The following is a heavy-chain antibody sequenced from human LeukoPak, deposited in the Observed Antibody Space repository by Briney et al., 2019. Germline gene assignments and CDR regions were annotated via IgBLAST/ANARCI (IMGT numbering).Heavy chain of an antibody. D-gene: IGHD5-18*01. CDR2: THDSGTT. V-gene: IGHV4-59*08. CDR1: GGSINNYY. Sequence: SETHSLTCTVSGGSINNYYWSWIRQPPGEGLEWIGYTHDSGTTNYNPSLKTRVTISVDTSKIQFSLNLTSVTAADTAVYYCARLYGYTYGHAGMDVWGQGTTVTVSS. CDR3: ARLYGYTYGHAGMDV. J-gene: IGHJ6*02.